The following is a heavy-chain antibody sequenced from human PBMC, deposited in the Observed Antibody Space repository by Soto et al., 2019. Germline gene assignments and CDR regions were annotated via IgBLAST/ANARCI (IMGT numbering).Heavy chain of an antibody. J-gene: IGHJ3*02. V-gene: IGHV3-7*05. D-gene: IGHD2-8*02. CDR2: IKQDGSEK. CDR3: ARVLVASDAFDI. Sequence: PGGSLRLSCAASGLIFSSYWMSCVRKTTGKGLEWVANIKQDGSEKYYVDSVKGRFTISRDNAKNSLYLQMNSLRAEDTAVYYCARVLVASDAFDIWGQGTMVTVSS. CDR1: GLIFSSYW.